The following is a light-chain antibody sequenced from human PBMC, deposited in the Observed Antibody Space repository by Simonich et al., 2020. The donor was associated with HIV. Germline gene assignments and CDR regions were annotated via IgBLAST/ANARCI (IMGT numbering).Light chain of an antibody. CDR1: TSDVGSYNL. CDR2: EGS. V-gene: IGLV2-23*01. CDR3: CSYAGTSTVI. J-gene: IGLJ2*01. Sequence: QSALTQPASVSGSPGQSITISCTGTTSDVGSYNLVSWYQQHPGKAPKLMIYEGSKRPSGVSDSFSGSKFGNTASLTISGLQAEDEADYYCCSYAGTSTVIFGGGTKLTVL.